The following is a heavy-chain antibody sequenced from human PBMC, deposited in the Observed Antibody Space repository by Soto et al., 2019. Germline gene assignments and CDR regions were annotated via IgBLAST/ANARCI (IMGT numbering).Heavy chain of an antibody. CDR2: VSGSGDST. CDR3: AKSVTWCRGGTCYRGLGP. J-gene: IGHJ5*02. CDR1: GCTFNIYA. D-gene: IGHD2-15*01. V-gene: IGHV3-23*01. Sequence: GSLRLSCATSGCTFNIYAVNWVRQAAGKGLEWVSHVSGSGDSTSYADSVKGRFTISRDNSKNTLYLQMNSLRDEDTALYYWAKSVTWCRGGTCYRGLGPRGRGPLVNVS.